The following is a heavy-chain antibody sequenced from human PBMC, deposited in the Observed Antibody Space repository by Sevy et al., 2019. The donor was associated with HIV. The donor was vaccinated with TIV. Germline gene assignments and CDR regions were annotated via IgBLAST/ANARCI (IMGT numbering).Heavy chain of an antibody. CDR2: INPNSGDT. CDR1: GYTFTDYY. Sequence: ASVKVSCKASGYTFTDYYMHWVRQAPGQGLEWMGRINPNSGDTNFVQKFQGRVTMTRDTSISTAYMELSRLKSDDTAVYYCARDPVAPNPAGMDVWGQGTTVTVSS. V-gene: IGHV1-2*06. D-gene: IGHD5-12*01. CDR3: ARDPVAPNPAGMDV. J-gene: IGHJ6*02.